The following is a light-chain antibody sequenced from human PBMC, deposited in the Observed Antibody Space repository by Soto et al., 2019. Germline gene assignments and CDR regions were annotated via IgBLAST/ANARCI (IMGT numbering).Light chain of an antibody. CDR3: LSYADTAYV. Sequence: QPVLTQPPSVSGSPGQSVTISCAGTSSDVGGYNYVSWYQQYPGKVPKLMIYEVSERPSGVPDRFSGSKSGNTAFLTVSGLQAEDEADYYCLSYADTAYVFGTGTKLTVL. CDR1: SSDVGGYNY. J-gene: IGLJ1*01. CDR2: EVS. V-gene: IGLV2-8*01.